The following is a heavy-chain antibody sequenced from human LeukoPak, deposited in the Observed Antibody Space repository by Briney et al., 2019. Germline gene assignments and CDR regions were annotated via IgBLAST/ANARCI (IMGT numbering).Heavy chain of an antibody. J-gene: IGHJ4*02. CDR2: IIPIFGTA. Sequence: SVKVSCKASGGTFSSYAISWVRQAPGQGLEWLGRIIPIFGTANYAQNFQGRVTITTDESTSTAYMELSSLRSEDTAVYYCARDWPEYSSSYFDYWGQGTLVTVSS. CDR1: GGTFSSYA. CDR3: ARDWPEYSSSYFDY. D-gene: IGHD6-6*01. V-gene: IGHV1-69*05.